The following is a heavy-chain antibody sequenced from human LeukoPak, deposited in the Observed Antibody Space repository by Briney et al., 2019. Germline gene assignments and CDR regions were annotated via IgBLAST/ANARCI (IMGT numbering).Heavy chain of an antibody. CDR3: AKDLVTMVRGVQASYYGMDV. J-gene: IGHJ6*02. D-gene: IGHD3-10*01. V-gene: IGHV3-30*18. Sequence: GGSLRLSCAASGFTFSSYGMHWVRQAPGKGLEWVAVISYDGSNKYYADSVKGRFTISRDNSKNTLYLQMNSLRAEDTAVYYCAKDLVTMVRGVQASYYGMDVWGQGTTVTVSS. CDR1: GFTFSSYG. CDR2: ISYDGSNK.